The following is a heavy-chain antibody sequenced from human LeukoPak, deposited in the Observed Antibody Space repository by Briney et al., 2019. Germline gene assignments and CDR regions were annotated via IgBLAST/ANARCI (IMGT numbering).Heavy chain of an antibody. Sequence: GGSLRLSCAASGFTFSSYAMSWVRQAPGKGLEWVSVISGSGGSTYYADSVKGRFTVSRDNSKNTLYLQMNSLRPEDTAMYYCVKGRSGYDDDAFDIWGQGTMVTVSS. D-gene: IGHD3-22*01. CDR1: GFTFSSYA. J-gene: IGHJ3*02. CDR3: VKGRSGYDDDAFDI. CDR2: ISGSGGST. V-gene: IGHV3-23*01.